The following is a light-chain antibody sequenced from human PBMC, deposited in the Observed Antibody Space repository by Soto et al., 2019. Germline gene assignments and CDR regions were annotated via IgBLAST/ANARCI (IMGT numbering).Light chain of an antibody. CDR1: QSISTY. CDR3: QQYNSYPYT. Sequence: EIVLTQSPATLSLSPGERATLSCRASQSISTYLAWYQQKPGQAPRLLIYDASNRAPGIPARISGRGSGTDFTLTISSLEPEDFAIYYCQQYNSYPYTFGQGTKLEIK. CDR2: DAS. V-gene: IGKV3-11*01. J-gene: IGKJ2*01.